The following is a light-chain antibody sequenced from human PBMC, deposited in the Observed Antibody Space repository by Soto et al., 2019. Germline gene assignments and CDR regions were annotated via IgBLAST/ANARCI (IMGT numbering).Light chain of an antibody. J-gene: IGKJ1*01. CDR2: GAS. CDR1: QSVSSY. Sequence: EIVLTQSPATLSLSPGERATLSCRASQSVSSYLAWYQQEPGQAPRLLIYGASTRATGIPARFSGRGSETEFTLTISSLHAEDSAVYFCQQYNNWPTWTFGQGTKV. CDR3: QQYNNWPTWT. V-gene: IGKV3-15*01.